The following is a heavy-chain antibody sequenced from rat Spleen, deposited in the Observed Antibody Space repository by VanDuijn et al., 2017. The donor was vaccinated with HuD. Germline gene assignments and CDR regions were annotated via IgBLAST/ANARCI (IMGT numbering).Heavy chain of an antibody. CDR1: GFSLIRYN. CDR3: ARLPGPN. V-gene: IGHV2-63*01. D-gene: IGHD1-4*01. CDR2: MRYNGDT. J-gene: IGHJ2*01. Sequence: QVQLKESGPGLVQPSQTLSLTCTVSGFSLIRYNVHWVRQPPGKGLEWMGRMRYNGDTSYNSALKSRLSISRDTSKSQVFLKMSSLQTEDTATYYCARLPGPNWGQGVMVTVSS.